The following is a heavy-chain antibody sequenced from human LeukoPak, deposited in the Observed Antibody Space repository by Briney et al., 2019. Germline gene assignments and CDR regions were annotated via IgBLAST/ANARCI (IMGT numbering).Heavy chain of an antibody. CDR2: ISSSSSYI. Sequence: GGSLRLSCAASGFTFSSYSMNWVRQAPGKGLEWVSSISSSSSYIYYADSVKGRFTISRDNAKNSLYLRMNSLRAEDTAVYYCARDSLNAFDIWGQGTMVTVSS. J-gene: IGHJ3*02. D-gene: IGHD4/OR15-4a*01. CDR1: GFTFSSYS. CDR3: ARDSLNAFDI. V-gene: IGHV3-21*01.